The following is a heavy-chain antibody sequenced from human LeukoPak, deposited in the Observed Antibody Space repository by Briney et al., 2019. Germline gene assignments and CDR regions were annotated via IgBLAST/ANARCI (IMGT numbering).Heavy chain of an antibody. V-gene: IGHV3-23*01. CDR1: GFTFNSYA. D-gene: IGHD3-10*01. Sequence: AGESLRLSCAASGFTFNSYAMNWVRQAPGKGLEWVSTISDSGGSTYYADSVKGRLTISRDNSKNTLYLQMNSLRAEDTAVYYCARDSLRFYGSGIHWYFDLWGRGTLVTVSS. J-gene: IGHJ2*01. CDR3: ARDSLRFYGSGIHWYFDL. CDR2: ISDSGGST.